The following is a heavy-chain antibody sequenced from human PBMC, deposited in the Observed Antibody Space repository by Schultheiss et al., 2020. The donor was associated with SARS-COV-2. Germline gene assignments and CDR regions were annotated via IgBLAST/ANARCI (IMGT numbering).Heavy chain of an antibody. D-gene: IGHD3-10*01. Sequence: GGPLRLSCAASGFTFSSYAMSWVRQAPGKGLEWVSGISGSGVSTYYADSVKGRFTISRDNSKNTLYLQMNSLRAEDTAVYFCAVTYYYDSGSSYFDYWGQGTLVTVSS. CDR1: GFTFSSYA. CDR3: AVTYYYDSGSSYFDY. CDR2: ISGSGVST. V-gene: IGHV3-23*01. J-gene: IGHJ4*02.